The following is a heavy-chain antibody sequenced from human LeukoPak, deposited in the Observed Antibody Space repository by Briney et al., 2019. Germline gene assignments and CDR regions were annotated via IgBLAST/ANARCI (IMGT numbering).Heavy chain of an antibody. J-gene: IGHJ4*02. CDR1: GGSISSYY. CDR2: IYYSGST. D-gene: IGHD3-22*01. CDR3: ARTAGAYYYGHYFDY. Sequence: SETLSLTCTVSGGSISSYYWSWIRQPPGKGLEWIGYIYYSGSTNYNPSLKSRVTISVDTSKNQFSLKLSSVTAADTAVYYCARTAGAYYYGHYFDYWGQGTLVTVSS. V-gene: IGHV4-59*01.